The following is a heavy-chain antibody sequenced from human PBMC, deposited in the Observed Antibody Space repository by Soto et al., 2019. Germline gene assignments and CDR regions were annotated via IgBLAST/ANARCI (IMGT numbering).Heavy chain of an antibody. J-gene: IGHJ4*02. CDR1: GFSLSTREVG. CDR3: AHAYDGTSRY. Sequence: QITLKESGPTLVKPTQTLTLSCTFSGFSLSTREVGVGWIRQPPGKALEWLAVIYWDDSKHYSPSLKSRVTIXXDTSKNQVVLAVTNMDPVDTAIYYCAHAYDGTSRYWGQGTLVTVSS. CDR2: IYWDDSK. V-gene: IGHV2-5*02. D-gene: IGHD3-22*01.